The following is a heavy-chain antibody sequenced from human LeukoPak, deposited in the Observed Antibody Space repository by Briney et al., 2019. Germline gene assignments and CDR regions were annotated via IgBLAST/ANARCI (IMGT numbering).Heavy chain of an antibody. D-gene: IGHD4-23*01. CDR2: IYYSGST. Sequence: SETLSLTCTVSGGSISSYYWSWIRQPPGKGLEWIGYIYYSGSTNYNPSLKSRVTISVDTSKNQFSLKLSSVTAADTAVYYCARDLDGGWYYFNYWGQGTLVTVSS. CDR3: ARDLDGGWYYFNY. CDR1: GGSISSYY. V-gene: IGHV4-59*12. J-gene: IGHJ4*02.